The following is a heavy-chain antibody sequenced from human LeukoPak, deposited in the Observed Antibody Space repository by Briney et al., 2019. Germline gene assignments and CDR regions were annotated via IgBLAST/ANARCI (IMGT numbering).Heavy chain of an antibody. J-gene: IGHJ4*02. D-gene: IGHD5-18*01. V-gene: IGHV4-61*01. CDR3: ARGRSYGFDFDS. CDR1: GVSINTCCYY. Sequence: PSETLSLTCDVSGVSINTCCYYWTWIRQPPGKGLEWIGYKYYSGSTRYNSSLRSRLTISLDTSKNQLSLRLTSVTAADTAVYYCARGRSYGFDFDSWGPGTLVIVSS. CDR2: KYYSGST.